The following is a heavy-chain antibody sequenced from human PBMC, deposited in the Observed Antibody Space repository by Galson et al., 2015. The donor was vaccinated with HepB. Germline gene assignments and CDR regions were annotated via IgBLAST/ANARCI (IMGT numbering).Heavy chain of an antibody. CDR1: GLTFSSYA. Sequence: SLRLSCAASGLTFSSYAMHWVRQAPGKGLEYVSGITLNGGSTQYANSVKGRFTVSRDNSKNTLYLQMGSLRAEDMAVYYCARAAVQCSSISCYTDYWGQGTLVTVSS. V-gene: IGHV3-64*01. CDR3: ARAAVQCSSISCYTDY. D-gene: IGHD2-2*02. CDR2: ITLNGGST. J-gene: IGHJ4*02.